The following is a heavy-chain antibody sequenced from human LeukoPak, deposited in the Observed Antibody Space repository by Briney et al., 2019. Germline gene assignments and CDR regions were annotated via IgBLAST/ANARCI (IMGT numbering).Heavy chain of an antibody. D-gene: IGHD3-16*02. CDR3: ARDLSARGYMDV. V-gene: IGHV3-21*01. J-gene: IGHJ6*03. CDR1: GFTFSSYG. CDR2: ISSSSSYI. Sequence: GGSLRLSCAASGFTFSSYGMNWVRQAPGKGLEWVSSISSSSSYIYYADSVKGRFTISRDNAENSLYLQMNSLRAEDTAVYYCARDLSARGYMDVWGKGTTVTASS.